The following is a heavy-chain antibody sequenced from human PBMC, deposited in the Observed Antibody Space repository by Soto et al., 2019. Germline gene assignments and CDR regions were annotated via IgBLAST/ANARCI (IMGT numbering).Heavy chain of an antibody. CDR2: IYYSGST. V-gene: IGHV4-59*01. J-gene: IGHJ4*02. Sequence: SETLSLTCTVSGGSISTYYWSWIRQPPGKGLEWIGYIYYSGSTNYNPSLKSRVTMSVDTSKNQFSLELNSVTAADTAVYYCARGGTRSHSFDYWGPGTLVTVSS. D-gene: IGHD1-1*01. CDR3: ARGGTRSHSFDY. CDR1: GGSISTYY.